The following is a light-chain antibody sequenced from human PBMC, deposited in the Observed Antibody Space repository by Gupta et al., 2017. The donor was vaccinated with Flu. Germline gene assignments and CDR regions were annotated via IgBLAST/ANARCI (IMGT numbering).Light chain of an antibody. CDR1: QGISYR. CDR3: QRKYLSWT. V-gene: IGKV1-5*03. J-gene: IGKJ1*01. CDR2: RSS. Sequence: ADRVSLTCRASQGISYRLAWYQQQPGKAHKLIYYRSSSLDGGVPSRFSSGSSGTEFPLISRVLPADDFATYCSQRKYLSWTFGHGTKVEIK.